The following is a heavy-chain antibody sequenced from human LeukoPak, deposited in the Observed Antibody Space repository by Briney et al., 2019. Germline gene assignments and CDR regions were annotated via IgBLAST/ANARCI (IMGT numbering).Heavy chain of an antibody. V-gene: IGHV1-46*01. J-gene: IGHJ6*02. CDR3: VSVYKYGMDV. CDR1: GYTVTSYY. CDR2: LNPSGGSS. Sequence: ASVKVSCKASGYTVTSYYMHWVRQAPGQGLEWMGILNPSGGSSSYAQKFQGRATLTRATSTSTVCMELSSLRSEDTAVYYCVSVYKYGMDVWGQGTTVIVSS.